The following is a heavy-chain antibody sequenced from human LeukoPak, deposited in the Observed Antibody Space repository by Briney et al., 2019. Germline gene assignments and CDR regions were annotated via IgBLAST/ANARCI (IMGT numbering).Heavy chain of an antibody. Sequence: GGSLRLSCAASGLTFSSYAMSWVRQAPGKGLEWVSALSGSGGSTYYADSVKGRFTISRDNSKNTLYLQLNSLRAEDTALYYCAKRVVVTAKTYYFDYWGQGTLVTVSS. CDR1: GLTFSSYA. V-gene: IGHV3-23*01. D-gene: IGHD2-21*02. J-gene: IGHJ4*02. CDR2: LSGSGGST. CDR3: AKRVVVTAKTYYFDY.